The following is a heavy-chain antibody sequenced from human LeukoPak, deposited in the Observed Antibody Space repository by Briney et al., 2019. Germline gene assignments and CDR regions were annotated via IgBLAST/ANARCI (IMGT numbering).Heavy chain of an antibody. D-gene: IGHD6-6*01. CDR3: AKDQSIAARFFHY. CDR2: ISYDGSNK. J-gene: IGHJ4*02. CDR1: GFSFSGDG. Sequence: PGGSLRLSCAASGFSFSGDGMHWVRQAPGKGLEWVAVISYDGSNKYYADSVKGRFTISRDNSKNTLYLQMNSLRAEDTAVYYCAKDQSIAARFFHYWGQGTLVTVSS. V-gene: IGHV3-30*18.